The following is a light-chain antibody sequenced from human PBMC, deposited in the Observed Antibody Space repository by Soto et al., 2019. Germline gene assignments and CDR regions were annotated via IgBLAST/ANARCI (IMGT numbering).Light chain of an antibody. CDR3: KHSDNCSYT. J-gene: IGKJ2*01. CDR2: GAS. CDR1: QSVSSN. V-gene: IGKV3-15*01. Sequence: EIVMTQSRATLSVSPGERATLSCRASQSVSSNLAWYQQKPGQAPRLLIYGASTRATGIPARFSGSGSATEFTLTISSLQPDDFANYCCKHSDNCSYTFGQGTKV.